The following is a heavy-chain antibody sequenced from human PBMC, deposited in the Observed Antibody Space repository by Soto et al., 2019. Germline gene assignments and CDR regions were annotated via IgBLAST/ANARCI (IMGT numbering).Heavy chain of an antibody. J-gene: IGHJ5*02. CDR3: ARQYYYDTSGSYTFYNWFDP. CDR1: GGPISRTGYY. Sequence: QLQLQESGPGLVKPSETLSLTCTVSGGPISRTGYYWGWIRQPPGKGLEWIGSIYFSGTTYYKPPLKGRVTMSVDASKNQFSLKLSSVTAADTAVYYCARQYYYDTSGSYTFYNWFDPWGQGTLVTVSS. V-gene: IGHV4-39*01. CDR2: IYFSGTT. D-gene: IGHD3-22*01.